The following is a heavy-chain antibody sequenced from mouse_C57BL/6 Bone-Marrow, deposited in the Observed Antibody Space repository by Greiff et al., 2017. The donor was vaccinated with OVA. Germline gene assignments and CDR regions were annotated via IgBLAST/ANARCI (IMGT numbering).Heavy chain of an antibody. CDR2: IYPRSGNT. Sequence: LVESGAELARPGASVKLSCKASGYTFTSYGISWVKQRTGQGLEWIGEIYPRSGNTYYNEKFKGKATLTADKSSSTAYMELRSLTSEDSAVYFCGIYYYGSSRGDYFDYWGQGTTLTVSS. J-gene: IGHJ2*01. V-gene: IGHV1-81*01. CDR3: GIYYYGSSRGDYFDY. CDR1: GYTFTSYG. D-gene: IGHD1-1*01.